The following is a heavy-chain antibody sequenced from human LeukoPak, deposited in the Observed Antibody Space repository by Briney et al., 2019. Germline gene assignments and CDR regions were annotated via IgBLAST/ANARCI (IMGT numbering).Heavy chain of an antibody. D-gene: IGHD2-2*01. CDR2: INGDGRNI. CDR3: ARAGKLPAAIMDAFDI. J-gene: IGHJ3*02. CDR1: GFTFSSYW. V-gene: IGHV3-74*01. Sequence: GGSLRLSCVASGFTFSSYWMHWVRQDPRKGLVWVSRINGDGRNINYADSVRGRFTISRDNAKNTLYLQMNTLRVEDTAVYYCARAGKLPAAIMDAFDIWGQGTMVTVSS.